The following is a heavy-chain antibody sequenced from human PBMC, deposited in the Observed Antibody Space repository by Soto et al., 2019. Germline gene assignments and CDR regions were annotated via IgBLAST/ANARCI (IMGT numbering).Heavy chain of an antibody. J-gene: IGHJ6*02. V-gene: IGHV3-48*03. D-gene: IGHD4-17*01. Sequence: GGSLRLSCAASGFTFSTYHMNWVRQAPGKGLEWVSYIHSGGSRIYYADPVKGRFTISRDNAKNSLYLQMNSLRAEDTAVYYCARDGSTVTTNYHYAMDVWGQGTTVTVSS. CDR3: ARDGSTVTTNYHYAMDV. CDR2: IHSGGSRI. CDR1: GFTFSTYH.